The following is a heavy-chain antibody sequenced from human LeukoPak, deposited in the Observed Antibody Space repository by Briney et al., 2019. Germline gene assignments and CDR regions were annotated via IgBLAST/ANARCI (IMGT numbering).Heavy chain of an antibody. CDR3: AKGESWVVDTFDY. CDR2: ISGSGGST. D-gene: IGHD2-15*01. Sequence: GGSLRLSCAASGFTFSSYAMSWVRQAPGKGLEWVSAISGSGGSTYYADSVKGRFTISRDNSKNTLYLQMNSLRAEDTAAYYCAKGESWVVDTFDYWGQGTLVTVSS. CDR1: GFTFSSYA. J-gene: IGHJ4*02. V-gene: IGHV3-23*01.